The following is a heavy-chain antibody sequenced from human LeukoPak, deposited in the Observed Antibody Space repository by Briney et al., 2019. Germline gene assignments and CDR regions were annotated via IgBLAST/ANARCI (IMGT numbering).Heavy chain of an antibody. V-gene: IGHV3-48*03. CDR3: ARQQQQLWYD. J-gene: IGHJ4*02. Sequence: GGSLRLSCAASGFTFSSYEMNWVRQAPRKGLEWVSYISSSAGTTYYAHSVKGRFTISRDNAKNSLYLQMNSLRAEDTAVYFCARQQQQLWYDWGQGTLVTVSS. CDR1: GFTFSSYE. D-gene: IGHD5-18*01. CDR2: ISSSAGTT.